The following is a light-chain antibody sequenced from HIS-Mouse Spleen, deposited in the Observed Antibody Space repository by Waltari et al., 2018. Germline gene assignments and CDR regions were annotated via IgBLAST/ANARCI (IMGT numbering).Light chain of an antibody. J-gene: IGLJ3*02. Sequence: QSALPQPRSVSGSPGQSSTISSPGTSSDVGGYNHFSWYQQHPGKAPKLMIYDVSKRPSGVPDRFSGSKSGNTASLTISGLQAEDEADYYCCSYAGSYTWVFGGGTKLTVL. V-gene: IGLV2-11*01. CDR3: CSYAGSYTWV. CDR1: SSDVGGYNH. CDR2: DVS.